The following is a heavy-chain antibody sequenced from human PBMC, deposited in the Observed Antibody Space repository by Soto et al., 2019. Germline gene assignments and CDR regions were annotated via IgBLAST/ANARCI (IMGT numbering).Heavy chain of an antibody. CDR2: IYYSGST. CDR1: GGSISSYY. V-gene: IGHV4-59*01. Sequence: SETLSLTCTVSGGSISSYYWSWIRQPPGKGLEWIGYIYYSGSTNYNPSLKSRVTLSVDTSKNQFSLKLSSVTAADTAVYYCARVSSIAARPVPYFDYWGQGTLVTVSS. D-gene: IGHD6-6*01. J-gene: IGHJ4*02. CDR3: ARVSSIAARPVPYFDY.